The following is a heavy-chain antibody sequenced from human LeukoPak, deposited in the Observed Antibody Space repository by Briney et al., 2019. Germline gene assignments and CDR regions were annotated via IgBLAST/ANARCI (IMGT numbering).Heavy chain of an antibody. D-gene: IGHD6-6*01. V-gene: IGHV1-69*13. Sequence: SVTVSCKASGGTFSSYAISWVRQAPGQGLEWMGGIIPIFGTANYAKKFQGRVTITADESTSTAYMELSSLRSEDTAVYYCARASIAARRSYYGMDVWGQGTTVTVSS. CDR1: GGTFSSYA. CDR2: IIPIFGTA. J-gene: IGHJ6*02. CDR3: ARASIAARRSYYGMDV.